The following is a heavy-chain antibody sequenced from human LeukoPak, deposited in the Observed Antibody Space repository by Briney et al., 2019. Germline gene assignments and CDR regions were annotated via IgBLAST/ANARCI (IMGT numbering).Heavy chain of an antibody. CDR3: ARDPSQVAVASYYFDY. V-gene: IGHV1-2*02. D-gene: IGHD6-19*01. J-gene: IGHJ4*02. CDR1: GYTFTGNY. CDR2: INPNSGGT. Sequence: GASVKVSCKASGYTFTGNYIHWVRQAPGQGLEWMGWINPNSGGTNYAQKFQGRVTMTRDTSISTAYMELSRLGSDDTAVYYCARDPSQVAVASYYFDYWGQGTLVTVSS.